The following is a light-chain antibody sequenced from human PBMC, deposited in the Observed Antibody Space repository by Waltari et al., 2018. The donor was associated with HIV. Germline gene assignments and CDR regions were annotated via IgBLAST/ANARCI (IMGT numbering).Light chain of an antibody. J-gene: IGKJ2*01. CDR3: QQYYDSPYT. CDR1: QSLLYTSHNRNS. CDR2: WTS. Sequence: DILMTQSPDSLPVSLGERATINCKSSQSLLYTSHNRNSLAWFQQKPGQPPKLLISWTSTRESGVPDRFSGAGSGTDFTLSISSLQAEDVAVYYCQQYYDSPYTFGQGTKLEIK. V-gene: IGKV4-1*01.